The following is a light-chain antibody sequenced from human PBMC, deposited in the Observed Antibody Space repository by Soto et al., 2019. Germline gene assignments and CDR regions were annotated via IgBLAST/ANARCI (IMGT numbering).Light chain of an antibody. Sequence: SYELTQPPSVSVAPGQTAKITCGGTDIGSKSVHWYQQRPGQAPVVVVYDDSDRPSGIPERFSGSNSGNTATLTISRVEAGDEADYYCQVWHSRSDHDVFGTGTKVTVL. CDR3: QVWHSRSDHDV. CDR2: DDS. V-gene: IGLV3-21*02. CDR1: DIGSKS. J-gene: IGLJ1*01.